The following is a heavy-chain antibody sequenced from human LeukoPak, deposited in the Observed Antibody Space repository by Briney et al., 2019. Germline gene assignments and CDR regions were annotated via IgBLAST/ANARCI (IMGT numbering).Heavy chain of an antibody. V-gene: IGHV3-9*01. CDR2: ISWNSGSI. J-gene: IGHJ4*02. Sequence: GGSLRLSCAASGFTFDDYAMHWVWQAPGKGLEWVSGISWNSGSIGYADSVKGRFTISRDNAKNSLYLQMNSLRAEDTALYYCAKDLYSSSVIMYYFDYWGQGTLVTVSS. CDR1: GFTFDDYA. CDR3: AKDLYSSSVIMYYFDY. D-gene: IGHD6-13*01.